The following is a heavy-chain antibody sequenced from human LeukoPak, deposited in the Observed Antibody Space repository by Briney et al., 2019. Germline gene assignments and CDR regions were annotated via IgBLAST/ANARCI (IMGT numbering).Heavy chain of an antibody. J-gene: IGHJ3*01. CDR1: GGSITNYY. Sequence: SETLSLTCTVSGGSITNYYCNGLRQPPGKGLEWIGYIYYSGSTDYSPSLKSRVTISVDTSKNQFSLTLTSVTAADTAVYYCAFSTRGVFNAFDFWGQGTMVTVSS. CDR2: IYYSGST. CDR3: AFSTRGVFNAFDF. D-gene: IGHD2-2*01. V-gene: IGHV4-59*01.